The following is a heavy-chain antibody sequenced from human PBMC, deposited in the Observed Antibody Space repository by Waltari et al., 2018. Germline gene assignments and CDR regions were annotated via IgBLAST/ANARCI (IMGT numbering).Heavy chain of an antibody. V-gene: IGHV3-7*01. Sequence: EVQLVESGGGLVQPGGSLRLSCAASGFTFSSYWMSWVRQAPGKGLEWVANIKQDGSEKYYVDSVKCRFTISRDNAKNSLYLQMNSLRAEDTAVYYCASTPVIRYYYGMDVWGQGTTVTVSS. CDR1: GFTFSSYW. CDR3: ASTPVIRYYYGMDV. CDR2: IKQDGSEK. J-gene: IGHJ6*02.